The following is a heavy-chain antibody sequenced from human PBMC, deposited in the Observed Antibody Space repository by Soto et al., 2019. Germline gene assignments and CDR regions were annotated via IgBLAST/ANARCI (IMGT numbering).Heavy chain of an antibody. CDR2: MDPSSGST. D-gene: IGHD3-16*01. J-gene: IGHJ6*02. CDR1: GYTFTGYY. Sequence: GASVKVSCKASGYTFTGYYMHWVRQAPGQGLEWMGWMDPSSGSTGYAQKFQGRVTMTRDTSTSTVYMELSSLRSEDTAVYYCARVAGLRGDYYYYYGMDVWGQGTTVTVSS. V-gene: IGHV1-46*01. CDR3: ARVAGLRGDYYYYYGMDV.